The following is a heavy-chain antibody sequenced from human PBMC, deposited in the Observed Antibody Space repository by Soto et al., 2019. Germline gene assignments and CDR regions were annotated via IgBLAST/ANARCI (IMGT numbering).Heavy chain of an antibody. CDR3: ARAGYSSSSSLDY. CDR2: IYYSGST. V-gene: IGHV4-59*01. CDR1: GGSISSYY. J-gene: IGHJ4*02. D-gene: IGHD6-6*01. Sequence: SETLSLTCTVSGGSISSYYWSWIRQPPGKGLEWIGYIYYSGSTNYNPSLKSRVTISVDTSKNQFSLKLSSVTAADTAVYYCARAGYSSSSSLDYWGQGTLVTVS.